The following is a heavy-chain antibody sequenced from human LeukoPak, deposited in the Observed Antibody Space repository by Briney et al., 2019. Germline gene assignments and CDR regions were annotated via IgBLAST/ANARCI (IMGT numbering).Heavy chain of an antibody. J-gene: IGHJ5*02. Sequence: GASVKVSCKVSGYTLTELSMHWVRQAPGQGLEWMGVINPSGGSTSYAQKFQGRVTMTRDTSTGTVYMELSSLRSEDTAVYYCAREGGGVVTNNRFDPWGQGTLATVPS. CDR3: AREGGGVVTNNRFDP. D-gene: IGHD3-16*01. CDR1: GYTLTELS. CDR2: INPSGGST. V-gene: IGHV1-46*01.